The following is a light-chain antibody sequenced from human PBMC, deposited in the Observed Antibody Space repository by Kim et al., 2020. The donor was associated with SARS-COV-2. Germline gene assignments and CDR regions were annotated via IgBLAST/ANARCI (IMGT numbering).Light chain of an antibody. CDR3: CSRDSSTKHLV. J-gene: IGLJ3*02. CDR2: PNN. V-gene: IGLV3-19*01. Sequence: ALGQTVTITCQGDSLRGYSVSWYQQKAGQAPLLVIAPNNSRPSGIPDRFSGSSSGITASLTITGAQAADESDYYCCSRDSSTKHLVFGGGTQLTVL. CDR1: SLRGYS.